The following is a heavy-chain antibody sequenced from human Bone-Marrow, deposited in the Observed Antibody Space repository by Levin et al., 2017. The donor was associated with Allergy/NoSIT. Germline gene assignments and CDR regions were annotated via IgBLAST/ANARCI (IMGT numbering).Heavy chain of an antibody. Sequence: GGSLRLSCAASGFTFNLYTMHWVRQAPGKGPEWVALTSFDGSEQHYADSVKGRFTISRDNSKDSLYLQMNNLTHDDTAFYYCARLDRGVFPFDFWGRGTLVTVSS. D-gene: IGHD3-16*01. J-gene: IGHJ4*02. CDR2: TSFDGSEQ. CDR3: ARLDRGVFPFDF. CDR1: GFTFNLYT. V-gene: IGHV3-30*04.